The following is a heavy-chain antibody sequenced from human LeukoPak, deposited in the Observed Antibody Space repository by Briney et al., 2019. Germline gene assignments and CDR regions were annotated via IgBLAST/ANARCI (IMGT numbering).Heavy chain of an antibody. CDR1: APTFSSYA. CDR3: ARDFRFGEIRMFDP. J-gene: IGHJ5*02. D-gene: IGHD3-10*01. CDR2: IIPIFGTA. V-gene: IGHV1-69*05. Sequence: SVKVSCKASAPTFSSYAISWVRQAPGQVLEWVGRIIPIFGTANYAQKFQGRVTITTDESTSTAYMELSSLRSEDTAVSYCARDFRFGEIRMFDPWGQGTLVTV.